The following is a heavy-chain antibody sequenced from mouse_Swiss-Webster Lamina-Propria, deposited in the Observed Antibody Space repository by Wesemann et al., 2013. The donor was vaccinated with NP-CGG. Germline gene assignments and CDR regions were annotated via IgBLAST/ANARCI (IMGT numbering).Heavy chain of an antibody. Sequence: LEWVATISSGGSYTYYPDSVKGRFTISRDNAKNTLYLQMSSLKSEDTAMYYCARRAVYFDYWGQGTTLTVSS. V-gene: IGHV5-6*02. CDR3: ARRAVYFDY. CDR2: ISSGGSYT. J-gene: IGHJ2*01.